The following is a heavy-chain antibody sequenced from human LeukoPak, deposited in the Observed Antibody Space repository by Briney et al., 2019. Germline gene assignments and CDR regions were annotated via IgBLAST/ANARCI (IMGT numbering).Heavy chain of an antibody. V-gene: IGHV3-21*01. Sequence: PGGSLRLSCAASGFTFDGYSMNWVRQAPGKGLEWVASISMSGRYIHYAGSVRGRFTTSRDNGRNSVYLQMTGLRIEDTATYFCARWLDGYTPLDYWGQGVLVTV. CDR2: ISMSGRYI. D-gene: IGHD5-24*01. CDR1: GFTFDGYS. CDR3: ARWLDGYTPLDY. J-gene: IGHJ4*02.